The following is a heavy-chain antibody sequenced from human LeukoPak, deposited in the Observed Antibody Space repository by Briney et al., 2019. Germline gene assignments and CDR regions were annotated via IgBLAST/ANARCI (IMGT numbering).Heavy chain of an antibody. V-gene: IGHV3-21*01. Sequence: GGSLRLSCAASGFTFSSYSMNWVRQAPGKGLEWASCISSSSSYIYYADSVKGRFTTSRDNAKNSLYLQMNSLRAEDRAVYYCARAHNWKYGTFDYWGQGTLVAVSS. CDR3: ARAHNWKYGTFDY. D-gene: IGHD1-7*01. J-gene: IGHJ4*02. CDR1: GFTFSSYS. CDR2: ISSSSSYI.